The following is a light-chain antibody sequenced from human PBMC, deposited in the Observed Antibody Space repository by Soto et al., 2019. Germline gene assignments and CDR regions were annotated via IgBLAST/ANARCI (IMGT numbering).Light chain of an antibody. CDR2: VGTGGIVG. J-gene: IGLJ3*02. CDR3: GADHGSGSNFYWA. CDR1: SGYSNYK. Sequence: QLVLTQPPSASASLGASVTLTCTLSSGYSNYKVDWYQQRPGKGPRFVMRVGTGGIVGSKGDGIPDRFSVLGSGLNRYLTIKNIQEEDESDYHCGADHGSGSNFYWAFGGGTKLTVL. V-gene: IGLV9-49*01.